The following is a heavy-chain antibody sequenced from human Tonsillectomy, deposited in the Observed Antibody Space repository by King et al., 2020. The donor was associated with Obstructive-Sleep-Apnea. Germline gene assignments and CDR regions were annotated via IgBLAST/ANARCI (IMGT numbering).Heavy chain of an antibody. V-gene: IGHV4-4*02. J-gene: IGHJ4*02. Sequence: QLQESGPGLVKPSGTLSLTCAVSGGSIINTNWWTWVRQPPGKGLEFIGQIYHSGTTNYNPSLRSRVTRSVDKSKNQFSLKLRFVTAADTAVYYCARTTYGDYALDCWGQGTLVTASS. CDR2: IYHSGTT. CDR1: GGSIINTNW. CDR3: ARTTYGDYALDC. D-gene: IGHD4-17*01.